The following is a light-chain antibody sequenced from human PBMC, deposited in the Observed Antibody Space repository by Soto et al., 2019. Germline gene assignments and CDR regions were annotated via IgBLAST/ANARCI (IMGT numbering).Light chain of an antibody. J-gene: IGKJ2*01. CDR1: QSLVHSDGNTY. CDR2: KVS. CDR3: MQATQFPHYT. Sequence: DIVMTQTPLSSPVTREQPASISCKSSQSLVHSDGNTYLSWLHQRPGQPPRLLIYKVSHRLSGVPDRFSGSGAGTHFTLKISRVEAEDVGVYYCMQATQFPHYTFGQGTKLEIK. V-gene: IGKV2-24*01.